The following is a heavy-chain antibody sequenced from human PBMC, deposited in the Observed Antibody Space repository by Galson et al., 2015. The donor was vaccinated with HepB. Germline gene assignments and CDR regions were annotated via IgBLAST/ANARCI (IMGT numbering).Heavy chain of an antibody. CDR2: ISAYNGNT. V-gene: IGHV1-18*04. J-gene: IGHJ4*02. CDR1: GYTFTSYG. Sequence: SVKVSCKASGYTFTSYGISWVRQAPGQGLEWMGWISAYNGNTNYAQKLQGRVTMTTDTSTSTAYMELRSLRSDDTAVYYCAREYFGVVFRGYFDYWGQGTLVTVSS. CDR3: AREYFGVVFRGYFDY. D-gene: IGHD3-3*01.